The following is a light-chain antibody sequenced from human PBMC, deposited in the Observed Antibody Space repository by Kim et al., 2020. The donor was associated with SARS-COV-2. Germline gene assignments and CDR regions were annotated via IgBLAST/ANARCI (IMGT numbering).Light chain of an antibody. V-gene: IGLV1-47*01. J-gene: IGLJ3*02. CDR3: AAWDDSLGGWV. Sequence: QSVLTQPPSASGTPGQRVTISCSGSSSNIGSNYVYWYQQLPGTAPKLLIYRNNQRPSGVPDRFSDSKSGTSASLAISGLRSEDEADYYCAAWDDSLGGWVFGGGTQLTVL. CDR2: RNN. CDR1: SSNIGSNY.